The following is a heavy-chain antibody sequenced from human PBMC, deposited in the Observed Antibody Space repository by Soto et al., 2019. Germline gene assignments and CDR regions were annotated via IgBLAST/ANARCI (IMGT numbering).Heavy chain of an antibody. CDR1: GFTFSSYA. J-gene: IGHJ6*02. D-gene: IGHD3-3*01. CDR2: ISYDGSNK. V-gene: IGHV3-30-3*01. Sequence: PGGSLRLSCAASGFTFSSYAMHWVRQAPGKGLEWVAVISYDGSNKYYADSVKGRFTISRDNSKNTLYLQMNSLRAEDTAVYYCARDLKDDFWSGLQGYYYYGMDVWGQGTTVTVSS. CDR3: ARDLKDDFWSGLQGYYYYGMDV.